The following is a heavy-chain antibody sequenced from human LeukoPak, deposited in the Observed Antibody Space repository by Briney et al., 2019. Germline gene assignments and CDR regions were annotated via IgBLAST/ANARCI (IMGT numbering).Heavy chain of an antibody. V-gene: IGHV5-10-1*01. CDR1: GYSFTSYW. D-gene: IGHD3-22*01. CDR3: ARVTYYYDSSGYYPLRYFDY. J-gene: IGHJ4*02. Sequence: GESLKISCKGSGYSFTSYWISWVRRMPGKGLEWMGRIDPSDSYTNYSPSFQGHVTISADKSISTAYLQWSSLKASDTAMYYCARVTYYYDSSGYYPLRYFDYWGQGTLVTVSS. CDR2: IDPSDSYT.